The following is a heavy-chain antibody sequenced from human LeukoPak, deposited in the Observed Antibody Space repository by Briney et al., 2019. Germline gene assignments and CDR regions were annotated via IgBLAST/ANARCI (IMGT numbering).Heavy chain of an antibody. D-gene: IGHD6-13*01. V-gene: IGHV4-30-4*01. CDR3: ARRKTYTSSWSDWFDP. Sequence: PSETLSLTCTVSGGSISSGDYYWSWIRQPPGKGLEWIGYIYYSGSTNYNPSLKSRVTISVDTSKNQFSLRLSSVTAADTAVYYCARRKTYTSSWSDWFDPWGQGTLVTVSS. CDR1: GGSISSGDYY. CDR2: IYYSGST. J-gene: IGHJ5*02.